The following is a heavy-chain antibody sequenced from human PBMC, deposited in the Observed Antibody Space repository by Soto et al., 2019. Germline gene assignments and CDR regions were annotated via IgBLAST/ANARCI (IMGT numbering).Heavy chain of an antibody. D-gene: IGHD3-10*01. J-gene: IGHJ1*01. CDR3: ARDMVRGLYPEYFQH. CDR1: GFTVSSNY. Sequence: EVQLVESGGGLVQPGGSLRLSCAASGFTVSSNYMSWVRQAPGKGLEWVSVIYSGGSTYYADSVKGRFTISRDNSKNTLYLQMNSLRAEDTAVDYCARDMVRGLYPEYFQHWGQGTLVTVSS. V-gene: IGHV3-66*01. CDR2: IYSGGST.